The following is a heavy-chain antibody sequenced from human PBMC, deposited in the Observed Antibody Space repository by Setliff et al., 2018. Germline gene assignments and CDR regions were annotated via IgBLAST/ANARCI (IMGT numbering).Heavy chain of an antibody. CDR2: IYSSGST. J-gene: IGHJ4*02. CDR1: GGSISSGDYY. Sequence: SETLSLTCTVSGGSISSGDYYWSWIRQPPGKGLEWIGYIYSSGSTYYNPSLKSRISISVDTSKNQFSLKLSSVTAADTAVYYCARESRYYYDNLGTLDYWGQGTLVTVSS. CDR3: ARESRYYYDNLGTLDY. D-gene: IGHD3-22*01. V-gene: IGHV4-30-4*08.